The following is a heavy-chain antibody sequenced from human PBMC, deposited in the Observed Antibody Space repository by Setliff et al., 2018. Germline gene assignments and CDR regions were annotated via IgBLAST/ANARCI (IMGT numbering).Heavy chain of an antibody. V-gene: IGHV3-74*01. J-gene: IGHJ4*02. CDR1: GFTFVNYW. CDR2: VNSDGSST. Sequence: GGSLRLSCAASGFTFVNYWMHWVRQAPGKGLVWVSRVNSDGSSTIYADSVKGRFTGSRDNSKNTLYLQMNSLRAEDTAVYYCAKGLVSAGVDYWGQGTLVTVS. CDR3: AKGLVSAGVDY. D-gene: IGHD6-25*01.